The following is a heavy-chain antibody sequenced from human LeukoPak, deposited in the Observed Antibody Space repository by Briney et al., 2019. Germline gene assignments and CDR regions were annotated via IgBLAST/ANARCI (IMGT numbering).Heavy chain of an antibody. D-gene: IGHD5-12*01. CDR2: IKQDGSEK. J-gene: IGHJ4*02. CDR1: GFTFSSYW. V-gene: IGHV3-7*01. CDR3: APGVVAKIDY. Sequence: PGGSLRLSCAASGFTFSSYWMSWVRQAPGKGLEWVANIKQDGSEKYYVDSVKGRFTISRNNAKNSLYLQMNSLRAEDTAVYYRAPGVVAKIDYWGQGNLVTVSS.